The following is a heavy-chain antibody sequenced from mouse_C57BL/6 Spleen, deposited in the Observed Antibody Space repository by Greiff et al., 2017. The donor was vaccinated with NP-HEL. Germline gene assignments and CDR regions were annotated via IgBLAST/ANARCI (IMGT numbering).Heavy chain of an antibody. V-gene: IGHV5-4*01. CDR3: AREGYYGSRSTAWFAY. D-gene: IGHD1-1*01. CDR2: ISDGGSYT. J-gene: IGHJ3*01. Sequence: DVKLVESGGGLVKPGGSLKLSCAASGFTFSSYAMSWVRQTPEKRLEWVATISDGGSYTYYPDNVKGRFTISRDNAKNNLYLQMSHLKSEDTAMYYCAREGYYGSRSTAWFAYWGQGTLVTVSA. CDR1: GFTFSSYA.